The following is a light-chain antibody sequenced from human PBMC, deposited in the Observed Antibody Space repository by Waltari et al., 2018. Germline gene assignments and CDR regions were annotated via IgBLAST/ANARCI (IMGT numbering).Light chain of an antibody. CDR3: HQYNNWPPYT. CDR1: QNVNSN. J-gene: IGKJ2*01. V-gene: IGKV3-15*01. CDR2: GAS. Sequence: EVVMTQSPATLSVSPGERATLSCRASQNVNSNVAWYQQKPGQAPRPLIYGASSTATGIPARFSGSGSGTEFTLTISSLQSEDFAVYYCHQYNNWPPYTFGQGTKLEIK.